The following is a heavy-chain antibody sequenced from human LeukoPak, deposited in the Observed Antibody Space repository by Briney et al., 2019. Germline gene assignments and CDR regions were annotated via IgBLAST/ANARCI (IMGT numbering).Heavy chain of an antibody. Sequence: GGSLRLSCAASGFTFSDYYMSWIRQAPGKGLEWVSYISSSGSTIYYADSVKGRFTISRDNAKNSLYLQMNSLRAEDTAVYYCARVAVHDYDFWSGYSYYFDYWGQGTLVTVSS. V-gene: IGHV3-11*04. CDR3: ARVAVHDYDFWSGYSYYFDY. CDR2: ISSSGSTI. D-gene: IGHD3-3*01. J-gene: IGHJ4*02. CDR1: GFTFSDYY.